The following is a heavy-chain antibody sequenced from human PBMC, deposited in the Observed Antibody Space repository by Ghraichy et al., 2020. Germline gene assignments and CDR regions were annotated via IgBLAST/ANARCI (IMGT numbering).Heavy chain of an antibody. CDR3: ARGHSSSWRRYHFDY. V-gene: IGHV4-34*01. D-gene: IGHD6-13*01. Sequence: SQTLSLTCAVYGGSFSGYYWSWIRQPPGKGLEWIGEINHSGSTNYNPSLKSRVTISVDTSKNQFSLKLSSVTAADTAVYYCARGHSSSWRRYHFDYWGQGTLVTVSS. CDR2: INHSGST. J-gene: IGHJ4*02. CDR1: GGSFSGYY.